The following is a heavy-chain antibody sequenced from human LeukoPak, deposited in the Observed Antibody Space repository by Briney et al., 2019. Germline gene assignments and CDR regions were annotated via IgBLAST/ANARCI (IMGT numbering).Heavy chain of an antibody. D-gene: IGHD3-22*01. CDR1: GFTFSSYS. CDR2: ISSSSSTI. CDR3: ARETRDSSGSHIDY. J-gene: IGHJ4*02. V-gene: IGHV3-48*04. Sequence: GGSLRLSCAASGFTFSSYSMNWVRQAPGKGLEWVSYISSSSSTIYYADSVKGRFTISRDNAKNSLYLQMNSLRAKDTAVYYCARETRDSSGSHIDYWGQGTLVTVSS.